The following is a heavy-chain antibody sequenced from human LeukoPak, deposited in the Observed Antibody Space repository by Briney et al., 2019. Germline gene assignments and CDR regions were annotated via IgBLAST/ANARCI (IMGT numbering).Heavy chain of an antibody. CDR2: ISYDGSNK. CDR3: AKVPYDSSGYYDY. CDR1: GFTFSSYA. Sequence: GRSLRLSCAASGFTFSSYAMHWVRQAPGKGLEWVAVISYDGSNKYYADSVKGRFTISRDNSKNTLYLQMNGLRAEDTAVYYCAKVPYDSSGYYDYWGQGTLVTVSS. J-gene: IGHJ4*02. D-gene: IGHD3-22*01. V-gene: IGHV3-30*04.